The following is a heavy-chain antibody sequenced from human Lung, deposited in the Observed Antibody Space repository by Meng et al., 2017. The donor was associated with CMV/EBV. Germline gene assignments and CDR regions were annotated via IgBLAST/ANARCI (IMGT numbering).Heavy chain of an antibody. Sequence: KTSGGTFSSNAISWERQAHGQGLEGMGGIIPILGTANTAQKFQGRVTIFADRTTRTGYMELSSLRFEDTAVYYCARAHDYGDYLLDYWGQGTLVTVSS. J-gene: IGHJ4*02. D-gene: IGHD4-17*01. CDR2: IIPILGTA. CDR3: ARAHDYGDYLLDY. CDR1: GGTFSSNA. V-gene: IGHV1-69*06.